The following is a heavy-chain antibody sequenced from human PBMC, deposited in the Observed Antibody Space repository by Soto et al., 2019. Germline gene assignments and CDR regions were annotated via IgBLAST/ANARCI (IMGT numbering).Heavy chain of an antibody. CDR3: ARVMGGYDSLHAFDI. J-gene: IGHJ3*02. V-gene: IGHV4-59*01. CDR2: IYYSGST. Sequence: SETLSLTCTVSGVSISSYYWSWIRQPPGKGLEWIGYIYYSGSTNYNPSLKSRVTISVDTSKNQFSLKLSSVTAADTAVYYCARVMGGYDSLHAFDIWGQGTMVTVSS. CDR1: GVSISSYY. D-gene: IGHD5-12*01.